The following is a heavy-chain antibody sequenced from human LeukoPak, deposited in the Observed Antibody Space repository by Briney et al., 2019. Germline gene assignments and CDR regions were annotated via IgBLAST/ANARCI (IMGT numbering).Heavy chain of an antibody. CDR3: ARDPGRAVAGSYYYYGMDV. J-gene: IGHJ6*02. Sequence: ASVKVSCKASGYTFTSYGISWVRQAPGQGLEWMGWISAYNGNTNYAQKLQGRVTMTTDTSTGTAYMELRSLRSDDTAVYYCARDPGRAVAGSYYYYGMDVWGQGTTVTVSS. CDR1: GYTFTSYG. D-gene: IGHD6-19*01. CDR2: ISAYNGNT. V-gene: IGHV1-18*01.